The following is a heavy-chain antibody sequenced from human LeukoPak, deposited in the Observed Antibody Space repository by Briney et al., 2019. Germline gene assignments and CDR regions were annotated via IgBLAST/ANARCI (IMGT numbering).Heavy chain of an antibody. J-gene: IGHJ4*02. CDR2: ITQSVNT. D-gene: IGHD1-26*01. CDR1: GGSLSDCS. Sequence: SETLSLTCGVYGGSLSDCSWSWIRQPPGKGLEFIGEITQSVNTNYNPSLKSRVTISVDMSKNQVSLRLSSVTAADTAVYYCARQGGSYSAIDDWGQGTLVTVSS. CDR3: ARQGGSYSAIDD. V-gene: IGHV4-34*01.